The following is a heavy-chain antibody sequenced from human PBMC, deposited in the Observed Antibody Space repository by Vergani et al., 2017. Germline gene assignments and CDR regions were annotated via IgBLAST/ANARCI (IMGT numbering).Heavy chain of an antibody. D-gene: IGHD2-2*01. V-gene: IGHV4-61*02. CDR1: GGSISSGSYY. CDR2: IYTSGST. J-gene: IGHJ4*02. Sequence: QVQLQESGPGLVKPSQTLSLTCTVSGGSISSGSYYWSWIRQPAGKGLEWIGRIYTSGSTNYNPSLKSRVTISVDTSKNQFSLKLSSVTAADTAVYYCARLGKKSIVVVPAAISYWGQGTLVTVSS. CDR3: ARLGKKSIVVVPAAISY.